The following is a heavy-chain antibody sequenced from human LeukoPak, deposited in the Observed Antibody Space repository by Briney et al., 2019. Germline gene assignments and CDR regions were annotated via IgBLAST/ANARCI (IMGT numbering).Heavy chain of an antibody. V-gene: IGHV3-7*01. CDR1: GFTFSSYW. Sequence: GGSLRLSCAASGFTFSSYWMSWVRQAPGKGLEWVANIKKDGSEKYYVDSVKGRFTISRDNAKTSLYLQMNSLRAEDTAVYYCARHLSGITGYTYGRGIDYWGQGTLVTVSS. CDR2: IKKDGSEK. D-gene: IGHD5-18*01. J-gene: IGHJ4*02. CDR3: ARHLSGITGYTYGRGIDY.